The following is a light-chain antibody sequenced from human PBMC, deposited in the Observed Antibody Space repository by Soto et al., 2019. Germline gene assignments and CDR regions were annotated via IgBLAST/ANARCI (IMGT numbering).Light chain of an antibody. CDR2: GAS. V-gene: IGKV3-15*01. CDR1: QSVSSN. J-gene: IGKJ3*01. CDR3: QQYNNWPFT. Sequence: ERVMTQSPGTLSVSPGERATLSCRASQSVSSNLAWYQQRPGQAPRLLIYGASTRGTGIPARFSGSGSGTEFTLTISSLQSEDFAVYYCQQYNNWPFTFGPGTKVDIK.